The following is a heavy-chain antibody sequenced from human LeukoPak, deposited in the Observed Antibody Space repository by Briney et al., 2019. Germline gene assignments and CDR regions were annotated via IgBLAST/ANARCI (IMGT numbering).Heavy chain of an antibody. CDR1: GFTFSNYG. Sequence: PGRSLRLSCAASGFTFSNYGMHWVRQAPGKGLEWVAVISYDGSNKYYADSVKGRFTISRDNSKNTLYLQMGSLRAEDMAVYYCAGDLDSRGYSWFDYWGQGTLVTVSS. V-gene: IGHV3-30*03. D-gene: IGHD3-22*01. CDR2: ISYDGSNK. J-gene: IGHJ4*02. CDR3: AGDLDSRGYSWFDY.